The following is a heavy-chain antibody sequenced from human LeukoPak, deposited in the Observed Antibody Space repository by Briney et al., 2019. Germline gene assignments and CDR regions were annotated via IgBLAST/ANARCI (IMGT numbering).Heavy chain of an antibody. J-gene: IGHJ5*02. D-gene: IGHD6-13*01. Sequence: ASVKVSCKASGYTFTSYAMHWVRQAPGQRLEWMGWINAGNGNTKYSQKLQGRVTMTTDTSTSTAYMELRSLRSDDTAVYYCASSIAAAGHPENWFDPWGQGTLVTVSS. CDR2: INAGNGNT. CDR3: ASSIAAAGHPENWFDP. V-gene: IGHV1-3*01. CDR1: GYTFTSYA.